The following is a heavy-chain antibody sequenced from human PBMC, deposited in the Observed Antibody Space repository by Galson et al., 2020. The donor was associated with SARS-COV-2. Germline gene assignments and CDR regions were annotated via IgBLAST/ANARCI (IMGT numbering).Heavy chain of an antibody. D-gene: IGHD6-6*01. CDR3: ARSRAGGYSSSSDY. J-gene: IGHJ4*02. CDR1: GFTFSSYA. V-gene: IGHV3-30*04. CDR2: ISYDGSNK. Sequence: GSLRLSCAASGFTFSSYAMHWVRQAPGKGLEWVAVISYDGSNKYYADSVKGRFTISRDNSKNTLYLQMNSLRAEDTAVYYCARSRAGGYSSSSDYWGQGTLVTVSS.